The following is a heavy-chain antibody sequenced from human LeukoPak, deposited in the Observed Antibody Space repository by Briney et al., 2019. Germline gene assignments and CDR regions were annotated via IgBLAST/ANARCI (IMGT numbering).Heavy chain of an antibody. Sequence: GGSLRLSCAASGFTFSSYGMHWVRQAPGKGLEWVAFIRYDGSNKYYADSVKGRFTISRDNSKNTLYVQMNSLRAEDTAVYYCAKDPPPGYYYESSGYPDYRGQGTLVTVSS. D-gene: IGHD3-22*01. CDR3: AKDPPPGYYYESSGYPDY. CDR2: IRYDGSNK. J-gene: IGHJ4*02. CDR1: GFTFSSYG. V-gene: IGHV3-30*02.